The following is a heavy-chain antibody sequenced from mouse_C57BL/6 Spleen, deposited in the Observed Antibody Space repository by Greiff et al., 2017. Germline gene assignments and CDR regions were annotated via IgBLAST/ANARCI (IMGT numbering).Heavy chain of an antibody. CDR1: GYAFSSYW. CDR2: IYPGDGDT. J-gene: IGHJ2*01. Sequence: VQLQQSGAELVKPGASVKISCKASGYAFSSYWMNWVKQRPGKGLEWIGQIYPGDGDTNYNGKFKGKATLTADKSSSTAYMQLSSLTSEDSAVYYCERYDYDPYFDYWGQGTTLTVSS. CDR3: ERYDYDPYFDY. V-gene: IGHV1-80*01. D-gene: IGHD2-4*01.